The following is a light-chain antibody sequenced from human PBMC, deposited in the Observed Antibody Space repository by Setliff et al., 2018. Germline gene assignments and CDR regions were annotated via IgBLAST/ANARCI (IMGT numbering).Light chain of an antibody. CDR2: NDN. J-gene: IGLJ1*01. CDR3: QSYDNSLSGSGL. Sequence: QSVLTQPPSVSGAPGQRATISCTGSRSNIGAGYGVHWYQQFPGTAPKLLIYNDNNRPSGVPDRFSGSKSGTSASLAITGLQAEDEADYFCQSYDNSLSGSGLFGTGTKVTVL. V-gene: IGLV1-40*01. CDR1: RSNIGAGYG.